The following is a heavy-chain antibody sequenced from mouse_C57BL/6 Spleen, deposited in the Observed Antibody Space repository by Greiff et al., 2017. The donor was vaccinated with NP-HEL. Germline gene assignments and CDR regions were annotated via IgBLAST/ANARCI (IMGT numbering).Heavy chain of an antibody. CDR2: ISYSGST. V-gene: IGHV3-1*01. J-gene: IGHJ3*01. D-gene: IGHD3-2*02. Sequence: ESGPGMVKPSQSLSLTCTVTGYSITSGYDWHWIRHFPGNKLEWMGYISYSGSTNYNPSLKSRISITHDTSKNHFFLKLNSVTTEDTATYYCARGGQLRLRWFAYWGQGTLVTVSA. CDR3: ARGGQLRLRWFAY. CDR1: GYSITSGYD.